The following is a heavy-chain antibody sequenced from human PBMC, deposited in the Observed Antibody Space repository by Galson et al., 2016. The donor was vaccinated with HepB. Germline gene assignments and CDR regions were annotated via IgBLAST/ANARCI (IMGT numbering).Heavy chain of an antibody. V-gene: IGHV3-21*01. J-gene: IGHJ4*02. CDR3: ARPVDSRGDPLNY. CDR1: GFTFSGYS. Sequence: SLRLSCAASGFTFSGYSMSWVRQAPGKGLEWVSSITSYGSHIFYADSVMGRFTISRDNAKNALYLQMNRLRAEDTAVYYCARPVDSRGDPLNYWSQGTMVTVSS. CDR2: ITSYGSHI. D-gene: IGHD5-12*01.